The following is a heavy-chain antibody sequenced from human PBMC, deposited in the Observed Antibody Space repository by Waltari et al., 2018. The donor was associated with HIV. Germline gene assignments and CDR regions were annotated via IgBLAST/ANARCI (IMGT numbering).Heavy chain of an antibody. CDR2: IEPTDSYA. D-gene: IGHD6-13*01. V-gene: IGHV5-10-1*01. CDR1: GYAFNTYW. Sequence: EVPLVQSGAEVKKPGASVRISCKGSGYAFNTYWFSRVRTFPGKGLEWMGRIEPTDSYANYSPSFQGHVTFSLDKSISTAYLQWSTLKASDTAMYYCVRLDVAVAGPLWDRSKDYWGQGTLVTVSS. J-gene: IGHJ4*02. CDR3: VRLDVAVAGPLWDRSKDY.